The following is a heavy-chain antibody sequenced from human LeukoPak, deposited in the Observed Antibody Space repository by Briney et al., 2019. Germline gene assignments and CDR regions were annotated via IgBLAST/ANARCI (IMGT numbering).Heavy chain of an antibody. CDR1: GFTIDDYA. Sequence: GRSQRLSCAASGFTIDDYAMHWVRQAPGKGLEWVSGISWNSGSIGYADSVKGRFTISRDNAKNSLYLQMNSLRAEDTALYYCAKAVTAYSSSNFDYWGQGTLVTVSS. CDR3: AKAVTAYSSSNFDY. J-gene: IGHJ4*02. V-gene: IGHV3-9*01. CDR2: ISWNSGSI. D-gene: IGHD6-6*01.